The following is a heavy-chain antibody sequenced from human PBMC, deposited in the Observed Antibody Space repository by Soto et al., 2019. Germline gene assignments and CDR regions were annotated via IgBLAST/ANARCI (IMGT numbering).Heavy chain of an antibody. Sequence: GKGLVWVSRINSDGSGKYYVDSVKGRFTISRDNAKNSLYLQMHSLRAEDTAVYYCAREPDLIPEAGPEFDYWGHGTLVIVSS. D-gene: IGHD6-13*01. CDR2: INSDGSGK. J-gene: IGHJ4*01. CDR3: AREPDLIPEAGPEFDY. V-gene: IGHV3-7*03.